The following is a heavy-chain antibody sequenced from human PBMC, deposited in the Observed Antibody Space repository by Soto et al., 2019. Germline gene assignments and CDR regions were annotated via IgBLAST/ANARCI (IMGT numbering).Heavy chain of an antibody. D-gene: IGHD2-2*01. CDR2: IYYSGST. V-gene: IGHV4-31*03. CDR1: GGSINSGGYY. Sequence: PSETLSLTCTVSGGSINSGGYYWSWIRQHPGKGLEWIGYIYYSGSTYYNPSLKSRVTISVDTSKNQFSLKLSSVTAADTAVYYCARDGSRGGYCISTSCSGSIDYWGQGTLVTVSS. CDR3: ARDGSRGGYCISTSCSGSIDY. J-gene: IGHJ4*02.